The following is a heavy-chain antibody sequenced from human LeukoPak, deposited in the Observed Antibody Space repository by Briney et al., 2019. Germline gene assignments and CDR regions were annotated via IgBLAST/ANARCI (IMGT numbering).Heavy chain of an antibody. J-gene: IGHJ2*01. D-gene: IGHD3-10*01. CDR2: IYSGGST. CDR1: EFSVGSNY. Sequence: GGSLRLSCAASEFSVGSNYMTWVRQAPGKGLEWVSLIYSGGSTYYADSVKGRFTISRDNSKNTLYLQMNSLRAEDTAVYYCAREDYYGSGSPWYFDLWGRGTLVTVSS. CDR3: AREDYYGSGSPWYFDL. V-gene: IGHV3-66*01.